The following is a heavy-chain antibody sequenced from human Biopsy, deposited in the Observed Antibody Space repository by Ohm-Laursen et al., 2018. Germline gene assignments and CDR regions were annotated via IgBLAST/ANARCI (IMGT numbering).Heavy chain of an antibody. CDR2: LYTSGDT. J-gene: IGHJ4*02. D-gene: IGHD1-7*01. CDR1: GGLNSNYY. CDR3: ATGPKRLTGTSYFES. V-gene: IGHV4-4*07. Sequence: GTLSLTCSVSGGLNSNYYWSWVRQSTGKGLEWIGRLYTSGDTNYNPSLKSRVSVSEDTSRRQFSLRLTSVTAADTAVYYCATGPKRLTGTSYFESWGRGILVTVSS.